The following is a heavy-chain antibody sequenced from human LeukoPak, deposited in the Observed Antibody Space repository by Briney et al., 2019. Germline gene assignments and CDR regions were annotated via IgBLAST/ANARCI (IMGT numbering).Heavy chain of an antibody. V-gene: IGHV4-34*01. CDR3: ATVPSVILTGGKLGFDY. J-gene: IGHJ4*02. CDR2: INHSGST. CDR1: GGSFSGYY. D-gene: IGHD3-9*01. Sequence: PSETLSLTCAVYGGSFSGYYWSWIRQPPGKGLEWIGEINHSGSTNYNPSLKSRVTISVDTSKSQFSLKLSSVTAADTAVYYCATVPSVILTGGKLGFDYWGQGTLVTVSS.